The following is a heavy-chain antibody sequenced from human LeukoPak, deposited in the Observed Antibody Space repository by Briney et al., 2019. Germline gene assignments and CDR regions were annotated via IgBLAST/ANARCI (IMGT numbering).Heavy chain of an antibody. V-gene: IGHV1-18*01. D-gene: IGHD3-16*01. CDR2: ISAYNGNT. Sequence: GASVKVSCKASGYTFTSYGISWVRQAPGQGLEWMGWISAYNGNTNYAQKLQGRVTMTTDTSTSTAYMELRSLRSDDTAVYYCAGVVWVTPAREMDVWGQGTTVTVSS. CDR3: AGVVWVTPAREMDV. J-gene: IGHJ6*02. CDR1: GYTFTSYG.